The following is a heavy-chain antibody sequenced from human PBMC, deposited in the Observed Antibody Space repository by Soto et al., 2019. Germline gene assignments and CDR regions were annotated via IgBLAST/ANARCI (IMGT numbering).Heavy chain of an antibody. CDR3: ARGRPAFDY. D-gene: IGHD6-25*01. Sequence: LSLTCAVSGGSISSGGYSWSWIRQPPGKGLEWIGYIYHSGSTYYNPSLKSRVTISVDRSKNQFSLKLSSVTAADTAVYYCARGRPAFDYWGQGTLVTVS. V-gene: IGHV4-30-2*01. CDR2: IYHSGST. J-gene: IGHJ4*02. CDR1: GGSISSGGYS.